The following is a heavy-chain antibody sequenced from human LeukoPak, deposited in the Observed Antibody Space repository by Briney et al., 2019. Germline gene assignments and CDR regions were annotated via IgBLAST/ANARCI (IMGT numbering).Heavy chain of an antibody. J-gene: IGHJ4*02. D-gene: IGHD3-10*01. CDR3: ARGRGSFES. Sequence: PGGSLRLSCAASGFDFSSHWMTWVRQAPEKGLEWVASINQDGSDNRYVDSVKGRFTISRDNAKNSLYLQMDTLRAEDTALYYCARGRGSFESWGQGSLVTVSS. CDR1: GFDFSSHW. V-gene: IGHV3-7*01. CDR2: INQDGSDN.